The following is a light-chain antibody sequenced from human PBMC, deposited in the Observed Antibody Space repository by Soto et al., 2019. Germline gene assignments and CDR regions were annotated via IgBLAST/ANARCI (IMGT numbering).Light chain of an antibody. V-gene: IGKV1-33*01. CDR1: QNINNY. Sequence: DILMTRSPSSLSASVLDRVTITFQASQNINNYLNWYQQKPRRAPELLIYDASNLEAGVPSRFRGSGSGTDFTFTISRMKPEDIATYYCQQYETLPTFGHGTRLEIK. CDR3: QQYETLPT. J-gene: IGKJ5*01. CDR2: DAS.